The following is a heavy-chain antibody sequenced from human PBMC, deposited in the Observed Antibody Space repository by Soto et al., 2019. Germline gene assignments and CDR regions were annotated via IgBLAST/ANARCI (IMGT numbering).Heavy chain of an antibody. CDR3: ASRERGYYRDYFDY. D-gene: IGHD3-22*01. CDR1: GGSISSSNW. Sequence: SETLSLTCAVSGGSISSSNWWSWVRQPPGKGLEWIGEIYHSGSTNYNPSLKSRVTISVDKSKNQFSLKLSSVTAADTAVYYCASRERGYYRDYFDYWGQGTLVTVSS. CDR2: IYHSGST. J-gene: IGHJ4*02. V-gene: IGHV4-4*02.